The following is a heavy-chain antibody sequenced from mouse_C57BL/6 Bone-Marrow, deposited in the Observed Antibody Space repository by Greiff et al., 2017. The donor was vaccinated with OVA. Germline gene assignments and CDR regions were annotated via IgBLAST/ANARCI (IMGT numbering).Heavy chain of an antibody. CDR2: IYPRDGST. CDR1: GYTFTSYD. V-gene: IGHV1-85*01. CDR3: ARSFYYYGSSYGY. D-gene: IGHD1-1*01. Sequence: VKLMESGPELVKPGASVKLSCKASGYTFTSYDINWVKQRPGQGLEWIGWIYPRDGSTKYNEKFKGKATLTVDTSSSTAYMELHSLTSEDSAVYFCARSFYYYGSSYGYWGQGTTLTVSS. J-gene: IGHJ2*01.